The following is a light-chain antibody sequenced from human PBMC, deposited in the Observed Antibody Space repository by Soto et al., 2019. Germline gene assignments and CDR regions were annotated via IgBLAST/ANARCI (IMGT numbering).Light chain of an antibody. CDR3: CSYAGSSTYV. J-gene: IGLJ1*01. CDR2: EVS. CDR1: SIDVGSDNL. Sequence: QSVLTQPASVSGSPGQSITISCTGTSIDVGSDNLVSWYQQHPGKAPKFMIYEVSQRPSGVSNRFSGSKSGNTASLTISGLQAEDEADYYCCSYAGSSTYVFGTGTKVTVL. V-gene: IGLV2-23*02.